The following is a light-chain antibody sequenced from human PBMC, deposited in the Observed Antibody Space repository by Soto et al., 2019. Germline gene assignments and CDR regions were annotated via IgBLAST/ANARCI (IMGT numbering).Light chain of an antibody. J-gene: IGKJ4*01. CDR3: QQHGTSPI. V-gene: IGKV3-20*01. CDR1: QAVSSIL. Sequence: EVVLTQSPGTLSLSPGERATLSCRASQAVSSILLAWYQQKPGQAPRLLIYGASSRATGIPDRFSGSGSGTDFTLTFSRLEPEDFAVYYCQQHGTSPIFGGGTKGDIK. CDR2: GAS.